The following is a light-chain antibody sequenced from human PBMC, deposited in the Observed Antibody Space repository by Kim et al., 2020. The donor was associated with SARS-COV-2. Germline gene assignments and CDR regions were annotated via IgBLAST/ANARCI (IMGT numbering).Light chain of an antibody. CDR1: QSINRY. CDR3: QQHSDWLT. J-gene: IGKJ4*01. Sequence: EIVLTQSPATLSLSPGERATLSCRASQSINRYLAWYQSKPGQAPRLLIYDASNRASGVPARFIGSGSGTDFTLTISSLEPEDFAVYYCQQHSDWLTFGGGTKVDIK. CDR2: DAS. V-gene: IGKV3-11*01.